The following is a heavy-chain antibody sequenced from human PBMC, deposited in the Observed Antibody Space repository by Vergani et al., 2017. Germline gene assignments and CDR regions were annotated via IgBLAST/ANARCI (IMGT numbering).Heavy chain of an antibody. CDR1: GFTFSSYS. Sequence: EVQLVESGGGLVKPGGSLRLSCAASGFTFSSYSMNWVRQAPGKGLEWVSSISSSSSYIYYADSVKGRFTISRDNAKNSLYLQMNSLRAEDTAVYYCAIEPRTPYCCSTSCYVHAFDIWGQGTMVTVSS. J-gene: IGHJ3*02. CDR3: AIEPRTPYCCSTSCYVHAFDI. CDR2: ISSSSSYI. V-gene: IGHV3-21*01. D-gene: IGHD2-2*01.